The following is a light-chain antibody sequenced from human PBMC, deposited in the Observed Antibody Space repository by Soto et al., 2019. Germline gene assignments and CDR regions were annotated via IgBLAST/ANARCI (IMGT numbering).Light chain of an antibody. CDR3: QQRSNWPKT. J-gene: IGKJ1*01. V-gene: IGKV3-11*01. CDR2: DAS. Sequence: EVVLTQSPATLSLSPGERATLSCRASQPVSSFLAWYQQRPGQAPRLLIYDASHRATGIPARFSGSGSGTDFTLTISSLEPEDFAVYYCQQRSNWPKTFGQGTKVEIK. CDR1: QPVSSF.